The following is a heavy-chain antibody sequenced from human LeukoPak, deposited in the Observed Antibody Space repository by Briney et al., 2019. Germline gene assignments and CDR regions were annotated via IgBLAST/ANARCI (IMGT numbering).Heavy chain of an antibody. CDR3: AREFTGYGNTDY. D-gene: IGHD5-12*01. CDR2: IRSDGVEK. J-gene: IGHJ4*02. V-gene: IGHV3-7*03. Sequence: GGSLRLSCAASEFTFSSYWMSWVRQAPGKGLEWVANIRSDGVEKYYVDSVRGRFTISTDTAKNTLYLQMNSLRADDTAVYYCAREFTGYGNTDYWGQGTLVTVSS. CDR1: EFTFSSYW.